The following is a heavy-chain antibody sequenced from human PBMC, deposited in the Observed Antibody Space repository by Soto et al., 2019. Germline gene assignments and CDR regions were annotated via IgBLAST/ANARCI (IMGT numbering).Heavy chain of an antibody. CDR1: GYTLTELS. CDR3: ATEVLEWFGELSGGWFDP. D-gene: IGHD3-10*01. J-gene: IGHJ5*02. Sequence: ASVKVSCKVSGYTLTELSMHWVRQAPGKGLEWMGGFDPEDGETIYAQKFQGRVTMTEDTSTDTAYMELSSLRSEDTAVYYCATEVLEWFGELSGGWFDPWGQGTLVTVSS. CDR2: FDPEDGET. V-gene: IGHV1-24*01.